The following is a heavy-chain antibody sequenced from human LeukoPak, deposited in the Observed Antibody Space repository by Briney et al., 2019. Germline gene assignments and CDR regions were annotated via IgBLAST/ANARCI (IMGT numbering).Heavy chain of an antibody. D-gene: IGHD3-22*01. CDR3: AKDPGDYDSSPDAFDI. Sequence: GGSLRLSCAASGXTFSSYAVSWVCQAPGKGLEWVSAISGSGGSTYYADSVKGRFTISRDNSKNTLYLQMNSLRAEDTAVYYCAKDPGDYDSSPDAFDIWGQGTMVTVSS. J-gene: IGHJ3*02. V-gene: IGHV3-23*01. CDR1: GXTFSSYA. CDR2: ISGSGGST.